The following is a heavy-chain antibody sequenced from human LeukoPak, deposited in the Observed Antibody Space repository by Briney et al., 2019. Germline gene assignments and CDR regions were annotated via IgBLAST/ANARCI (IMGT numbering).Heavy chain of an antibody. Sequence: GGSLRLSCAASGFTFSSYAMSWVRQAPGKGLEWVSTISEGGSSTYYADSVKGQFTISRDNSKNTLYLQMNSLRAEDTAVYYCAKGGLYYDFWSGYYTFDYWGQGTLVTVSS. J-gene: IGHJ4*02. CDR3: AKGGLYYDFWSGYYTFDY. CDR1: GFTFSSYA. V-gene: IGHV3-23*01. D-gene: IGHD3-3*01. CDR2: ISEGGSST.